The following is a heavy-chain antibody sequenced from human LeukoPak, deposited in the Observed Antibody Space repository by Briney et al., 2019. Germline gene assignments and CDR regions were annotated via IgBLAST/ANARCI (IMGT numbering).Heavy chain of an antibody. CDR1: GFTFGSYW. CDR2: INSDGSST. D-gene: IGHD2/OR15-2a*01. CDR3: ASTNRLDY. J-gene: IGHJ4*02. V-gene: IGHV3-74*01. Sequence: QSGGALRLSCAASGFTFGSYWMHWVRQAPGKGPVWVSRINSDGSSTSYADSVKGRFSISRDNAKNTLYLQMNSLRVEDTAVYYCASTNRLDYWGQGTLVTVSS.